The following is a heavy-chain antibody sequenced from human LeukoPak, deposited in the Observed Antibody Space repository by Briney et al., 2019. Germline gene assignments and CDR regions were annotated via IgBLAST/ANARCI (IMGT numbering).Heavy chain of an antibody. CDR3: ARLAPVITMVRGVITRVGGWFDP. J-gene: IGHJ5*02. D-gene: IGHD3-10*01. Sequence: SETLSLTCTVSGGSISSSSYYWGWIRQPPGKGLEWIGSIYYSGSTYYNPSLKSRVTISVDTSKNQFSLKLSSVTAADTAVYYCARLAPVITMVRGVITRVGGWFDPWGQGTLVTVSS. V-gene: IGHV4-39*01. CDR1: GGSISSSSYY. CDR2: IYYSGST.